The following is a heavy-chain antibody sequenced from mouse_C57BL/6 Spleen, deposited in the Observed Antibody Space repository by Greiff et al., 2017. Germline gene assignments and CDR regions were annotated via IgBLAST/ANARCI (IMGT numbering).Heavy chain of an antibody. CDR2: IHPNSGST. D-gene: IGHD1-1*01. J-gene: IGHJ1*03. V-gene: IGHV1-64*01. Sequence: QVQLQQPGAELVKPGASVKFSCKASGYTFTSYWMHLVKQRPGQGLEWIGMIHPNSGSTNYNEKFKSKATLTVDKSSSTAYMQLSSLTSEDSAVYYCARGGLNYSGRRGYFDVWGTGTTVTVSS. CDR1: GYTFTSYW. CDR3: ARGGLNYSGRRGYFDV.